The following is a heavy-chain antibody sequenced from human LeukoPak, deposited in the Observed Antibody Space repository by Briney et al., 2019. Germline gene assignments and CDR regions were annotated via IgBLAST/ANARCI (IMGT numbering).Heavy chain of an antibody. CDR2: TYTSGST. D-gene: IGHD1-20*01. J-gene: IGHJ6*02. CDR3: ARDNWLDPLYGMDV. CDR1: GGSISSYY. V-gene: IGHV4-4*07. Sequence: SETLSLTCTVSGGSISSYYWSWTRQPAGKGLEWIGRTYTSGSTNYNPSLKSRVTMSVDTSKNQFSLKLSSVTAADTAVYYCARDNWLDPLYGMDVWGQGTTVTVSS.